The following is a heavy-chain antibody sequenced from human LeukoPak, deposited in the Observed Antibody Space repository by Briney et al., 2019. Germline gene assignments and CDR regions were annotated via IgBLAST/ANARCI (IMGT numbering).Heavy chain of an antibody. CDR2: ISGSGGST. Sequence: GGSLRLSCAASGFTFSSYAMSWVRQAPGKGLEWVSAISGSGGSTYYADSVKGRFTISRDNSKNTLYLQMNSLRAEDTAVYYCAKDYCSGGSCYAGGYYFDYWGQGTLATVSS. V-gene: IGHV3-23*01. CDR3: AKDYCSGGSCYAGGYYFDY. J-gene: IGHJ4*02. D-gene: IGHD2-15*01. CDR1: GFTFSSYA.